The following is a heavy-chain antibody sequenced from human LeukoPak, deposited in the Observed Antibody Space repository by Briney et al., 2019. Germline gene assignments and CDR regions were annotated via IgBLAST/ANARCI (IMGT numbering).Heavy chain of an antibody. D-gene: IGHD3-16*01. Sequence: GGSLSLSCAASGFTFSTYSMNWVRLAPGKGLEWVSCISTRSTYIYYADSVKGRFTISRDNAKNSLYLQMNSLRAEDTAVYYCARARGRSINDAFDIWGQGTMVTVSS. CDR3: ARARGRSINDAFDI. V-gene: IGHV3-21*01. CDR1: GFTFSTYS. J-gene: IGHJ3*02. CDR2: ISTRSTYI.